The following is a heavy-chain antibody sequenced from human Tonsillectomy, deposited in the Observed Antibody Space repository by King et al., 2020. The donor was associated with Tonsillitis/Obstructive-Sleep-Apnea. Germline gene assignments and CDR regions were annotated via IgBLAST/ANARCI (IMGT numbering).Heavy chain of an antibody. Sequence: QLVQSGGGVVRPGRSLRLSCAASGVTFDVYGMNWVRQAPGEGLERGAGFSNGGGVKYYADSLEGRFTISGDNSKNKHFLQLNRLRAEDSAMYYCAKWSETCSGPCASHIWGQGSMVIVTS. CDR1: GVTFDVYG. V-gene: IGHV3-30*18. D-gene: IGHD3-3*01. CDR3: AKWSETCSGPCASHI. CDR2: FSNGGGVK. J-gene: IGHJ3*02.